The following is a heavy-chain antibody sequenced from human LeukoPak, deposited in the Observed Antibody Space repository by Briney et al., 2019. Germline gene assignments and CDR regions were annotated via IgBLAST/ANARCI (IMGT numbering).Heavy chain of an antibody. V-gene: IGHV3-74*01. CDR1: GLTLSGYW. CDR2: INGDASST. J-gene: IGHJ4*02. Sequence: QPGGSLRLSCAASGLTLSGYWMHWVRQAPGKGLVWVSRINGDASSTSYADSAKGRFTISRDNAKSTLYLQMNSLRVEDTAVYYCARARGNTYGYFEYWGQGTLVTVSS. CDR3: ARARGNTYGYFEY. D-gene: IGHD5-18*01.